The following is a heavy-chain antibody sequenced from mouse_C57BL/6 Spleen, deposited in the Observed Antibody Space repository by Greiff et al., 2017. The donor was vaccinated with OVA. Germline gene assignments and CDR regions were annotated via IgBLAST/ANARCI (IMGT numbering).Heavy chain of an antibody. V-gene: IGHV1-82*01. CDR3: AREEGEAY. Sequence: QVQLKESGPELVKPGASVKISCKASGYAFSSSWMNWVKQRPGKGLEWIGRIYPGDGDTNYNGKFKGKATLTADKSSSTAYMQLSSLTSEDSAVYFCAREEGEAYWGQGTLVTVSA. CDR2: IYPGDGDT. J-gene: IGHJ3*01. CDR1: GYAFSSSW.